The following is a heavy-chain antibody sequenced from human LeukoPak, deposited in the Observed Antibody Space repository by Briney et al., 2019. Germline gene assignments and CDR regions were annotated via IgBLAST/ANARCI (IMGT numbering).Heavy chain of an antibody. D-gene: IGHD3-10*01. CDR2: IIPIFGTA. Sequence: ASVNVSCKASGGTFSSYAISWVRQAPGQELEWMGGIIPIFGTANYAQKFQGRVTITADESTSTAYMELSSLRSEDTAVYYCARVGGEKRMVRGVIITLGWFDPWGQGTLVTVSS. J-gene: IGHJ5*02. V-gene: IGHV1-69*13. CDR3: ARVGGEKRMVRGVIITLGWFDP. CDR1: GGTFSSYA.